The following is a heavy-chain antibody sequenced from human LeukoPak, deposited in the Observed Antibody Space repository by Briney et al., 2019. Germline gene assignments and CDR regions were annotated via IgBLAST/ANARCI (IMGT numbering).Heavy chain of an antibody. CDR1: GGSLSSKLYY. D-gene: IGHD5-12*01. J-gene: IGHJ4*02. Sequence: AETLSLTCTVSGGSLSSKLYYWACIPHPPGKALECRGNIYYRGSTTTYYNPSLKTPATISVDTSKKQFSLKLSYVTAADTAVYYCASRVRVATIDYWGQGTLVSVSS. V-gene: IGHV4-39*01. CDR3: ASRVRVATIDY. CDR2: IYYRGSTTT.